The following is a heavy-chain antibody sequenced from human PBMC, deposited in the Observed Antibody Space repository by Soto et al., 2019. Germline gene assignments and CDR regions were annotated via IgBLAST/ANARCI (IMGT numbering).Heavy chain of an antibody. CDR1: GYTFTSYG. CDR3: ARDQGVLRYFDWLLLSEDYYYDGMDV. D-gene: IGHD3-9*01. Sequence: ASVKVSCKASGYTFTSYGISWVRQAPGQGLEWKGWISAYNGNTNYAQKLQGRVTMTTDASTSTAYMELRSLRSDDTAVYYCARDQGVLRYFDWLLLSEDYYYDGMDVWGQGTTVTVSS. V-gene: IGHV1-18*01. CDR2: ISAYNGNT. J-gene: IGHJ6*02.